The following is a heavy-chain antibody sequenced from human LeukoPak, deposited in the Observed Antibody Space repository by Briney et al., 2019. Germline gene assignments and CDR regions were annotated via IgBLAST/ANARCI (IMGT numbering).Heavy chain of an antibody. CDR3: ARAPTSSPGGNY. CDR1: GFTFSSYS. J-gene: IGHJ4*02. V-gene: IGHV3-48*04. D-gene: IGHD1/OR15-1a*01. Sequence: GGSLRLSCAASGFTFSSYSMNWVRQAPGKGLEWVSYISSSSRTVHYADSVKGRFTISRDNAKNPLYLQMNSLRAEDTAVYYCARAPTSSPGGNYWGQGTLVTVPS. CDR2: ISSSSRTV.